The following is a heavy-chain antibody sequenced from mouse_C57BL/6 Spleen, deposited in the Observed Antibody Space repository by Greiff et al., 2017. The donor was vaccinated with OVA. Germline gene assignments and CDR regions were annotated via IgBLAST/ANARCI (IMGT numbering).Heavy chain of an antibody. CDR3: ARGYYWDYYALDY. Sequence: QVQLKESGAELLKPGVLVKLSCKATGYTFTGYWIEWVKQRPGDGLEWIGEILPGSGSTNYNEKLKGKATFTADTSSNTAYLQLSGLTTEDSSIYDCARGYYWDYYALDYWGQGTSVTVSS. CDR1: GYTFTGYW. CDR2: ILPGSGST. D-gene: IGHD1-1*01. J-gene: IGHJ4*01. V-gene: IGHV1-9*01.